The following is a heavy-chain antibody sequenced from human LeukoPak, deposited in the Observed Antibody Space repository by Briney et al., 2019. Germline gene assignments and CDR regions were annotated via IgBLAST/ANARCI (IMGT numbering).Heavy chain of an antibody. V-gene: IGHV4-34*01. J-gene: IGHJ6*03. CDR3: AREGAAPMSYYYMDV. CDR1: GGSFSGYY. Sequence: SETLSLTCAVYGGSFSGYYWSLIRQPSGKGLEWIGEINHSGSTNYNPSLKSRVTISLDTSKNQFSLKLNSVTAADTAVYYCAREGAAPMSYYYMDVWGKGTTVTVSS. CDR2: INHSGST. D-gene: IGHD2-2*01.